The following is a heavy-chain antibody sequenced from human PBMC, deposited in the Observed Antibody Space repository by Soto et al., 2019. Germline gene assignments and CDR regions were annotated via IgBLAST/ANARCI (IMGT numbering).Heavy chain of an antibody. CDR3: TALPSDY. CDR2: IRSKANSYAT. V-gene: IGHV3-73*01. Sequence: EVQLVESGGGLVQPGGSLKLSCAASGFTFSGSAIHWVRQASGKGLEWVGRIRSKANSYATAYAASVKGRFTISRDDSKNTAYLQMNSLKTEDTAVYYCTALPSDYWGQGTLVTVSS. CDR1: GFTFSGSA. J-gene: IGHJ4*02.